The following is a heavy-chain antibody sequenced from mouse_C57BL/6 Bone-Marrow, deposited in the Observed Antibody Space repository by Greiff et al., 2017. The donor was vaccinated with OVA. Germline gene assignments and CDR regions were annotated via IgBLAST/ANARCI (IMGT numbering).Heavy chain of an antibody. CDR3: ARDLYYYGSINYFDY. V-gene: IGHV1-20*01. Sequence: EVQLQQSGPELVKPGDSVKISCKASGYSFTGYFMNWVMQSHGKSLEWIGRINPYNGDTFYNQKFKGKATLTVDKSSSTAHMELRSLTSEDSAVYYCARDLYYYGSINYFDYWGQGTTLTVSS. D-gene: IGHD1-1*01. CDR1: GYSFTGYF. CDR2: INPYNGDT. J-gene: IGHJ2*01.